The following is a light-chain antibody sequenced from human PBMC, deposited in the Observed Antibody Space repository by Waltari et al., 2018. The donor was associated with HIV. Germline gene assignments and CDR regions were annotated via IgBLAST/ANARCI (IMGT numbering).Light chain of an antibody. V-gene: IGLV2-14*01. CDR1: NSTVGDYEY. CDR3: SSYSASTAIL. Sequence: QSVLTQPASVSGSPGQSITISCPGTNSTVGDYEYVSWYQQHPGKAPKLLIYEVTHRPSGISSRFSGSKSGNTASMTISGLQAEDEADYYCSSYSASTAILFGGGTKVTVL. CDR2: EVT. J-gene: IGLJ3*02.